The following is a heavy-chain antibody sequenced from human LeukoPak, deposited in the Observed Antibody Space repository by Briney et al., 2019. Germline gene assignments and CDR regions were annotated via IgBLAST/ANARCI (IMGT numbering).Heavy chain of an antibody. V-gene: IGHV3-74*01. D-gene: IGHD6-6*01. CDR2: INSDGSST. J-gene: IGHJ5*02. CDR3: ARDRLPWSIAASFDP. Sequence: PGGSLRLSCAASGFTFSSYWMHWVRQAPGKGLVWVSRINSDGSSTSYADSVKGRFTISRDNAKNTLYLQMNSLRAEDTAVYHCARDRLPWSIAASFDPWGQGTLDTVSS. CDR1: GFTFSSYW.